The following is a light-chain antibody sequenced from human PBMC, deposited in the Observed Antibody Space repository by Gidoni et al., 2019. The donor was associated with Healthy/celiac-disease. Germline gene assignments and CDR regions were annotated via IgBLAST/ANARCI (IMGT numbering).Light chain of an antibody. CDR2: CAS. V-gene: IGKV3-15*01. J-gene: IGKJ4*01. CDR3: QQYNDWPLT. CDR1: QSVSSN. Sequence: EIMMTQSPATLSVSPGERATLSCRASQSVSSNLAWYQHKPVKAPRLLIYCASTRATGIPARFSGSGSGTEFTLTISILQSEDFAVFYCQQYNDWPLTFGGGTKVEFQ.